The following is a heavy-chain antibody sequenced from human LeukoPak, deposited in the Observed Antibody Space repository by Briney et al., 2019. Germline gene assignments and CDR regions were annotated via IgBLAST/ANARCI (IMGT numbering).Heavy chain of an antibody. V-gene: IGHV4-38-2*02. D-gene: IGHD3-10*01. CDR3: ARTYYYGSGSYYDSRDGFDI. J-gene: IGHJ3*02. CDR1: GGSITSGYY. Sequence: PSGTLSLTCTVSGGSITSGYYWGWIRQPPGKGLEWIGTIYQSGSTYYNPSLKSRVTISIDTSKNQFSLKLNSVTAADTAVFYCARTYYYGSGSYYDSRDGFDIWGQGTMVTVSS. CDR2: IYQSGST.